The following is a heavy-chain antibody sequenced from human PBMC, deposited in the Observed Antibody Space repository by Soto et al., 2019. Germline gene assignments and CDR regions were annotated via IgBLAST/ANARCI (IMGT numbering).Heavy chain of an antibody. CDR1: GASISNTKW. V-gene: IGHV4-4*02. CDR3: ARGPSGDKVDY. D-gene: IGHD7-27*01. Sequence: SETLSLTCTVSGASISNTKWWSWVRQPPGKGLEWIAEVYDTGDTNYNPSLRSRVTLSVDRSKNQFSLRLNSVTAADTAVYYCARGPSGDKVDYWGQGALVTVSS. J-gene: IGHJ4*02. CDR2: VYDTGDT.